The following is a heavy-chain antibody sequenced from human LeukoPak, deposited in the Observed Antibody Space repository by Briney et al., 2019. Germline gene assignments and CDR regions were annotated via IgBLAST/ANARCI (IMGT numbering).Heavy chain of an antibody. V-gene: IGHV3-23*01. J-gene: IGHJ5*02. Sequence: GGSLRLSCAASGFTFSSYAMSWVRQAPGKGLVWVSAISGSGGSTYYADSVKGRFTISRDNSKNTLYLQMNSLRAEDTAVYYCAKDITIFGVVENWFDPWGQGTLVTVSS. CDR3: AKDITIFGVVENWFDP. CDR1: GFTFSSYA. CDR2: ISGSGGST. D-gene: IGHD3-3*01.